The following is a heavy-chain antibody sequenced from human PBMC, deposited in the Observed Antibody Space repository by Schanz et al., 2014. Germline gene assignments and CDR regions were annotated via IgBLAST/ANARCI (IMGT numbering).Heavy chain of an antibody. V-gene: IGHV4-34*01. CDR2: INHSGST. Sequence: QVQLQQWGAGLLKPSETLSLTCAVYGGSFSGYYWSWIRQPPGKGVERIGEINHSGSTNYNPSLRSEVTISVTTSKNHFPLKVRSVTAADTAVYYCARARGSNRGPRKYYFDYWGQGTLVTVSS. CDR1: GGSFSGYY. CDR3: ARARGSNRGPRKYYFDY. J-gene: IGHJ4*02.